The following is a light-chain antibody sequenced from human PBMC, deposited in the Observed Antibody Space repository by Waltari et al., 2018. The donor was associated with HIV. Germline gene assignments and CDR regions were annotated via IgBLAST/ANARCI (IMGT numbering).Light chain of an antibody. CDR2: GAS. V-gene: IGKV3-15*01. CDR3: QHYDRWPWG. Sequence: EVVMTQSPATLSVSPGERATLSCRAGQSVSSHLAWYQQRPGQSPRLLIYGASTRATGIPDRFSGSGSGTEFTLTISSLQSEDFALYYCQHYDRWPWGFGQGTKVEIK. J-gene: IGKJ1*01. CDR1: QSVSSH.